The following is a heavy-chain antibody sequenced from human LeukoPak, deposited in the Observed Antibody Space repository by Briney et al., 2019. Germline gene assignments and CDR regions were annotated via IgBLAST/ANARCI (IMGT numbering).Heavy chain of an antibody. J-gene: IGHJ4*02. V-gene: IGHV4-34*01. CDR1: GGSFSGYY. CDR3: ARRRYCSSTSCYTIDY. CDR2: INHSGST. Sequence: PSETLSLTCAVYGGSFSGYYWSWIRQPPGKGLEWIGEINHSGSTNYNPSLKSRVTISVDTSKNQFSLKLSSVTAADTAVYYCARRRYCSSTSCYTIDYWGQGTLVTVSS. D-gene: IGHD2-2*02.